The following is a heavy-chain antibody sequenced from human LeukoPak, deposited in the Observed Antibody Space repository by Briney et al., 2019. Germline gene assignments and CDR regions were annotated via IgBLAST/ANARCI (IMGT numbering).Heavy chain of an antibody. CDR1: GFTFSSYS. V-gene: IGHV3-48*01. D-gene: IGHD3-3*01. Sequence: GGSLRLSCTASGFTFSSYSMNWVRQAPGKGLEWVSYISSSSSTIYYADSVKGRFTISRDNAKNSLYLQMNSLRAGDTAVYYCVRESSGPGLEYLDYWGQGALVAVSS. CDR3: VRESSGPGLEYLDY. CDR2: ISSSSSTI. J-gene: IGHJ4*02.